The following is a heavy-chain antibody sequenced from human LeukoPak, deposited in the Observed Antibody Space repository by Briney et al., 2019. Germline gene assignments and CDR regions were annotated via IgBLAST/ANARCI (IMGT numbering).Heavy chain of an antibody. CDR1: GFTFSSYG. Sequence: PGGSLRLSCAASGFTFSSYGMHWVRQAPGKGLEWVAVISYDGSNRYYADSVKGRFTISRDNSKNTLYLQMNSLRAEDTAVYYCAKANFDYWGRGTLVTVSS. CDR2: ISYDGSNR. V-gene: IGHV3-30*18. CDR3: AKANFDY. J-gene: IGHJ4*02.